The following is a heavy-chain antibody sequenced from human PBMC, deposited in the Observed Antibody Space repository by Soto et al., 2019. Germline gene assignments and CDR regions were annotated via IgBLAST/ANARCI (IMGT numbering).Heavy chain of an antibody. J-gene: IGHJ4*02. D-gene: IGHD3-22*01. Sequence: GASVKVSCKASGYTFPSYGISWVRQAPGQGLEWMGWISAYNGNTNYAQKFQGRVTITRDTSASTAYMEVSSLRSEDTAVYYCARAAYYYDSSGYYPGDYWGQGSLVNVSS. CDR2: ISAYNGNT. CDR3: ARAAYYYDSSGYYPGDY. V-gene: IGHV1-18*01. CDR1: GYTFPSYG.